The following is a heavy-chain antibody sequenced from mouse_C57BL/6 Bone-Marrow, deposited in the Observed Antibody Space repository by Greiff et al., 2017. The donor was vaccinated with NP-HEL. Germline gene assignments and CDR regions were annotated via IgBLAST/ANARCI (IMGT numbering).Heavy chain of an antibody. V-gene: IGHV14-1*01. D-gene: IGHD1-1*02. J-gene: IGHJ3*01. CDR3: TTRGYGRPWFAY. CDR2: IDPEDGDT. CDR1: GFNIKDYY. Sequence: VQLQQSGAELVRPGASVKLSCTASGFNIKDYYMHWVKQRPEQGLEWIGRIDPEDGDTEYAPKFQGKATMTADTSSNTAYLQRSSLTSEDTAVYYCTTRGYGRPWFAYWGQGTLVTVSA.